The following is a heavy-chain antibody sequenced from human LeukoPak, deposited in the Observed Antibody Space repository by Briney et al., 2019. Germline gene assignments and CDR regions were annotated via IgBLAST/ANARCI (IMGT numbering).Heavy chain of an antibody. CDR2: ISGSGGST. Sequence: AGGSLRLPCAASGFTFSSYAMSWVRQAPGKGLEWVSAISGSGGSTYYADSVKGRFTISRDNSKNTLYLQMNSLRAEDTAVYYCAKVPYGSGSRHYFDYWGQGTLVTVSS. J-gene: IGHJ4*02. CDR1: GFTFSSYA. D-gene: IGHD3-10*01. V-gene: IGHV3-23*01. CDR3: AKVPYGSGSRHYFDY.